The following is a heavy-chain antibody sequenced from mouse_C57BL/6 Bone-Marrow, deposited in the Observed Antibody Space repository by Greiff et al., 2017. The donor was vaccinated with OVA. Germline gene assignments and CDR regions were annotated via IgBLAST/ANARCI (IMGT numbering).Heavy chain of an antibody. CDR2: IWSGGST. D-gene: IGHD1-1*01. CDR1: GFSLTSYG. J-gene: IGHJ4*01. V-gene: IGHV2-2*01. Sequence: VQRVESGPGLVQPSQSLSITCTVSGFSLTSYGVHWVRQSPGKGLEWLGVIWSGGSTDYNAAFISRLSISKDNSKSQVFFKMNSLQADDTAIYYCARRRDYYGSGAMDYWGQGTSVTVSS. CDR3: ARRRDYYGSGAMDY.